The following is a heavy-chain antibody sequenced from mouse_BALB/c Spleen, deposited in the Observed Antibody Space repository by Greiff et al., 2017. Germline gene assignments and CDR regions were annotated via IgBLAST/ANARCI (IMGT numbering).Heavy chain of an antibody. CDR1: GFTFSSFG. D-gene: IGHD2-4*01. V-gene: IGHV5-17*02. Sequence: VQLKESGGGLVQPGGSRKLSCAASGFTFSSFGMHWVRQAPEKGLEWVAYISSGSSTIYYADTVKGRFTISRDNPKNTLFLQMTSLRSEDTAMYYCARDYGAMDYWGQGTSVTVSS. CDR3: ARDYGAMDY. CDR2: ISSGSSTI. J-gene: IGHJ4*01.